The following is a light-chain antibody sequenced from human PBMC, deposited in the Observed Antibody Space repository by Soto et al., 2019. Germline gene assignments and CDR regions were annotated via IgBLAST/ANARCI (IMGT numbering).Light chain of an antibody. CDR2: DND. V-gene: IGLV1-51*01. J-gene: IGLJ2*01. Sequence: QSVLTQPPSVSAAPGEKVSISCSGSSSNIGNDYVSWYQQLPGTAPKLLIYDNDKRPSGIPDRFSGSKSGTSATLGITGLKTGDEADYHCATGDESMSSVIFVGGTKLTVL. CDR1: SSNIGNDY. CDR3: ATGDESMSSVI.